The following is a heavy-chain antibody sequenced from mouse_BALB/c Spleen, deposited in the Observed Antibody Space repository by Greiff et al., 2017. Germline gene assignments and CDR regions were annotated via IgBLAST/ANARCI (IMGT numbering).Heavy chain of an antibody. Sequence: QVQLQQSGPELVKPGASVRISCKASGYTFTSYYIHWVKQRPGQGLEWIGWIYPGNVNTKYNEKFKGKATLTADKSSSTAYMQLSSLTSEDSAVYFFARGGTRGWFAYWGQGTLVTVSA. V-gene: IGHV1S56*01. D-gene: IGHD4-1*01. CDR2: IYPGNVNT. CDR1: GYTFTSYY. J-gene: IGHJ3*01. CDR3: ARGGTRGWFAY.